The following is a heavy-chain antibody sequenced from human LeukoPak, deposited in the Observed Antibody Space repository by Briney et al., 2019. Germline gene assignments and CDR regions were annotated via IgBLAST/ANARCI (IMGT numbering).Heavy chain of an antibody. Sequence: PSETLSLTCAVYDESFNGFYWNWIRQPPGKGLEWIGEINHSGSTNSNPSLESRLTISVDTSKNQFSLKLSSVTAADTAVYYCVRRGRRFCGGGSRYRTSAFDIWGQGTMVTVSS. V-gene: IGHV4-34*01. CDR1: DESFNGFY. CDR3: VRRGRRFCGGGSRYRTSAFDI. J-gene: IGHJ3*02. D-gene: IGHD2-15*01. CDR2: INHSGST.